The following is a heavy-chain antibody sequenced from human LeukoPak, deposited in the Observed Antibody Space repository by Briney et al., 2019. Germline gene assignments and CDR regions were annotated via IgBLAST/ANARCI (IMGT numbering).Heavy chain of an antibody. CDR2: ISGGGGST. V-gene: IGHV3-23*01. J-gene: IGHJ4*02. CDR1: GFTFISYA. D-gene: IGHD1-26*01. Sequence: GGSLRLSCAASGFTFISYAMNRVRQAPGRGLEWVSAISGGGGSTYYADSVKGRFTISRDNSKNTLSLQMNSLRAEDTAVYYCAKGWELPLYYFDYWGQGTLVTVSS. CDR3: AKGWELPLYYFDY.